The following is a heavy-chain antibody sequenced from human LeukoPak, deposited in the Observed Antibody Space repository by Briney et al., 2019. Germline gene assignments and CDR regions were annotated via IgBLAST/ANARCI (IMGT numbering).Heavy chain of an antibody. CDR3: ARTRGYGKGSFWFDP. V-gene: IGHV4-30-4*01. Sequence: SQTLSLTCTVSGGSISSGDYYWSWIRQPPGKGLGWIGYIYYSGSTYYNPSLKSRVTISVDTSKNQFSLKLSSVTAADTAVYYCARTRGYGKGSFWFDPWGQGTLVTVSS. D-gene: IGHD5-12*01. CDR2: IYYSGST. CDR1: GGSISSGDYY. J-gene: IGHJ5*02.